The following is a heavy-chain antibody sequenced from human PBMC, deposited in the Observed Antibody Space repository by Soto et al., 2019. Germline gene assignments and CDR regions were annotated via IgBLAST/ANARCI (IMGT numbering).Heavy chain of an antibody. J-gene: IGHJ4*02. D-gene: IGHD5-18*01. Sequence: GASVKVSCKASGYTFTSYAMHWVRQAPGQRLEWMGWINAGNGNTKYSQKFQGRVTITRDTSASTAYMELSSLRSEDTAVYYCARDREGAYSYGSPHYYFDYWGQGTLVTVSS. V-gene: IGHV1-3*01. CDR1: GYTFTSYA. CDR3: ARDREGAYSYGSPHYYFDY. CDR2: INAGNGNT.